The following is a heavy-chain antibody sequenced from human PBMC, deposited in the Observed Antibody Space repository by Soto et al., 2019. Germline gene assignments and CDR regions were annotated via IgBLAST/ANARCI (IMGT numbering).Heavy chain of an antibody. Sequence: RGESLKISCKGSGYSFTSYWISWVRQMPGKGLEWMGRIDPSDSYTNYSPSFQGHVTISADKSISTAYLQWSSLKASDTAMYYCARREPTVYYYYGMDVWGQGTTVTVSS. V-gene: IGHV5-10-1*01. J-gene: IGHJ6*02. D-gene: IGHD1-1*01. CDR2: IDPSDSYT. CDR3: ARREPTVYYYYGMDV. CDR1: GYSFTSYW.